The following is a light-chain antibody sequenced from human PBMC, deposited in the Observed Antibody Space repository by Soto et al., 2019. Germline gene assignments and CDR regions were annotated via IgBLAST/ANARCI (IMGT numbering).Light chain of an antibody. V-gene: IGKV4-1*01. CDR2: WAS. CDR3: QQYYITPWT. Sequence: DIVLTQSQDSLAVSLGERANITCKSSQSVLYSSNNKNYLPWYQHKPGQPPKLLIYWASTRESGVPDRVSGSGSGTDFTLTISSLQAEDVAVYYCQQYYITPWTVGQGTKVEI. CDR1: QSVLYSSNNKNY. J-gene: IGKJ1*01.